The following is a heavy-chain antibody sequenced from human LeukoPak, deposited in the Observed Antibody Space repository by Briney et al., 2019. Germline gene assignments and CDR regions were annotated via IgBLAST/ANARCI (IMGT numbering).Heavy chain of an antibody. D-gene: IGHD4-17*01. V-gene: IGHV3-30*03. J-gene: IGHJ6*03. CDR2: ISYDGGNI. CDR3: ARARFETTVTALIRKKNYYYYYMDV. Sequence: PGGSLRLSCAASGFIFSSYGMHWVRQAPGKGLEWVAVISYDGGNISYTDSVKGRFTISRDNSKNSLYLQMNSLRVEDTAVYYCARARFETTVTALIRKKNYYYYYMDVWGKGTTVTVSS. CDR1: GFIFSSYG.